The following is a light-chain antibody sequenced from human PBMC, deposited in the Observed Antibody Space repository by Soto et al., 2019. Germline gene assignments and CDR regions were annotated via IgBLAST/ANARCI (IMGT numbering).Light chain of an antibody. V-gene: IGLV2-11*01. CDR2: DVS. CDR3: CSYAGSYTWL. Sequence: QSALTQPRSVSGSPGQSVTISCTGTSSDVGGYNYVSWYQQHPGKAPKLMIYDVSKRPSGVPDRFSGSKSGITASLTISGLQAEDEPDYSCCSYAGSYTWLFGTGTKLTVL. J-gene: IGLJ1*01. CDR1: SSDVGGYNY.